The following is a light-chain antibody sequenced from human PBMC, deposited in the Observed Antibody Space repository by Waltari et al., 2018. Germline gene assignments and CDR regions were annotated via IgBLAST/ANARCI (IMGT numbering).Light chain of an antibody. Sequence: QPVLTQPPSASGTPGQRVTISCSGRHSNIGANTVKWYQQLPGTAPKLLIYSDNVRVAGAPDRSSASQSGPSASLAISGLQSEDEADYYCSTWDDSLSGVLFGEGTKLTVV. V-gene: IGLV1-44*01. J-gene: IGLJ2*01. CDR3: STWDDSLSGVL. CDR2: SDN. CDR1: HSNIGANT.